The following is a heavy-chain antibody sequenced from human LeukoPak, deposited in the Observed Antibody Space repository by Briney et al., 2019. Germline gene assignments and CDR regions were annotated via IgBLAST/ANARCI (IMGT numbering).Heavy chain of an antibody. CDR3: AKDRTSIFGVVIPFDY. CDR1: GLTFSSYG. J-gene: IGHJ4*02. CDR2: IRYDGSNK. V-gene: IGHV3-30*02. Sequence: PGGSLRLSCAASGLTFSSYGMHWVRQAPGKGLEWVAFIRYDGSNKYYADSVKGRFTISRDNSKNTLYLQMNSLRAEDTAVYYCAKDRTSIFGVVIPFDYWGQGTLVTVSS. D-gene: IGHD3-3*01.